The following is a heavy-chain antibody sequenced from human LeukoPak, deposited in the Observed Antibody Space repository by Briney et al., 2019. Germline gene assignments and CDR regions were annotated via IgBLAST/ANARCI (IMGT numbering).Heavy chain of an antibody. CDR1: GYTFTGYY. CDR2: INPNSGGT. CDR3: ARDRTTVTTYDAFDI. Sequence: GATVKVSCKASGYTFTGYYMHWVRQAPGQGLEWMGWINPNSGGTNYAQKFQGRVTMTRDTSISTAYVELSSLRSDDTAVYYCARDRTTVTTYDAFDIWGQGTMVTVSS. V-gene: IGHV1-2*02. D-gene: IGHD4-17*01. J-gene: IGHJ3*02.